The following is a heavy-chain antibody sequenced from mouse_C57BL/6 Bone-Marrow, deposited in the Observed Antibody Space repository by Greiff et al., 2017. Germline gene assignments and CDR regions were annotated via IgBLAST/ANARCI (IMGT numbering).Heavy chain of an antibody. J-gene: IGHJ2*01. CDR1: GYTFTSYG. Sequence: VQVVESGAELARPGASVKLSCKASGYTFTSYGISWVKQRTGQGLEWIGEIYPRSGNTYYNEKFKGKATLTADKSSSTAYMELRSLTSEDSAVYFCARITTVVATGGFDYWGQGTTLTVSS. V-gene: IGHV1-81*01. D-gene: IGHD1-1*01. CDR2: IYPRSGNT. CDR3: ARITTVVATGGFDY.